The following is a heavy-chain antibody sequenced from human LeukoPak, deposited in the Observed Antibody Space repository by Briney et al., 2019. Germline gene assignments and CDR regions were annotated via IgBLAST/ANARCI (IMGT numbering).Heavy chain of an antibody. Sequence: PSETLSLTCAVYGGSFSGYYWSWIRQPPGKRLEWIGEINHSGSTNYNPSLKSRVTISVDTSKNQFSLKLSSVTAADTAVYYCASHNYYGSGRGWANYYYGMDVWGQGTTVTVSS. J-gene: IGHJ6*02. V-gene: IGHV4-34*01. CDR2: INHSGST. D-gene: IGHD3-10*01. CDR3: ASHNYYGSGRGWANYYYGMDV. CDR1: GGSFSGYY.